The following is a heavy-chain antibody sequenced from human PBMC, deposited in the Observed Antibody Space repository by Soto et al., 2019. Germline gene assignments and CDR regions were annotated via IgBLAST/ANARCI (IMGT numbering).Heavy chain of an antibody. D-gene: IGHD1-20*01. CDR2: ISSSGSTI. J-gene: IGHJ4*02. Sequence: QPGGSLRLSCAASGFTFSSYEMNWVRQAPGKGLEWVSYISSSGSTIYYADSVKGRFTISRDNAKNSLYLQMNSLRAEDTAVYYCALTGTTSNFDYWGQGTLVTVSS. CDR1: GFTFSSYE. V-gene: IGHV3-48*03. CDR3: ALTGTTSNFDY.